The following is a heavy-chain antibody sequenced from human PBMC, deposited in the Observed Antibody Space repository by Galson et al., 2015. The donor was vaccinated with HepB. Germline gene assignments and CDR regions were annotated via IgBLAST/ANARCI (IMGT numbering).Heavy chain of an antibody. Sequence: SETLSLTCAVYGGSFSGYYWSWIRQPPGKGLEWIGEINHSGSTNYNPSLKSRVTISVDTSKNQFSLKLSSVTAADTAVYYCARARVYGSSTSCPTYYYYGTDVWGQGTTVTASS. CDR3: ARARVYGSSTSCPTYYYYGTDV. V-gene: IGHV4-34*01. CDR2: INHSGST. J-gene: IGHJ6*02. D-gene: IGHD2-2*01. CDR1: GGSFSGYY.